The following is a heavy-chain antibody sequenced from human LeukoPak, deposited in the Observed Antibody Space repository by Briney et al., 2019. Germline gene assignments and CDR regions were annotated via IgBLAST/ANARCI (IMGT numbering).Heavy chain of an antibody. J-gene: IGHJ6*02. CDR3: AKEAPRYYYYGMDV. CDR1: GFTFDDYA. Sequence: GGSLRLSCAASGFTFDDYAMHWVRQAPGKGLEWVSGISWNSGSIGYADSVKGRFTISRDNAKNSLYLQMNSLRAEDTALYYCAKEAPRYYYYGMDVWGQGTTVTVSS. V-gene: IGHV3-9*01. CDR2: ISWNSGSI.